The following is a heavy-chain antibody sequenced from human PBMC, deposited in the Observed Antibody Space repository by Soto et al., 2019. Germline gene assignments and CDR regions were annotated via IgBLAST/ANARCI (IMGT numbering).Heavy chain of an antibody. Sequence: QVQLVESGGGVVQPGRSLRLSCAASGFTFSSYAMLWVRQAPGKGLEWVAVISYDGSNKYYADSVKGRFTISRDNSKNTLYLQMNSLRAEDTAVYYCARVRGDYYDSSGYYGAFDYWGQGTLVTVSS. D-gene: IGHD3-22*01. J-gene: IGHJ4*02. CDR3: ARVRGDYYDSSGYYGAFDY. CDR2: ISYDGSNK. V-gene: IGHV3-30-3*01. CDR1: GFTFSSYA.